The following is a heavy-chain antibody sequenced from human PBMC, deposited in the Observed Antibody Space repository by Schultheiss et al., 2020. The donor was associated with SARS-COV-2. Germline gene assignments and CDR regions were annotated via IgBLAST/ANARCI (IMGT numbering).Heavy chain of an antibody. CDR3: ARAQSGSYYGTFDY. CDR2: ISYDGSNK. Sequence: GGSLRLSCAASGFTFSSYAMHWVRQAPGKGLEWVAVISYDGSNKYYADSVKGRFTISRDNSKNTLYLQMNSLRAEDTAVYYCARAQSGSYYGTFDYWGQGTLVTVSS. D-gene: IGHD1-26*01. V-gene: IGHV3-30-3*01. J-gene: IGHJ4*02. CDR1: GFTFSSYA.